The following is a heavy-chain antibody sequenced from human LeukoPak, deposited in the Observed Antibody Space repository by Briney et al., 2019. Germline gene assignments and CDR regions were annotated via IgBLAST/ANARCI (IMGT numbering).Heavy chain of an antibody. J-gene: IGHJ1*01. V-gene: IGHV3-64*01. CDR2: ISSNGGST. CDR3: ARPYCSSTSCYGGYYFVQ. D-gene: IGHD2-2*01. Sequence: GGSSRLSCAASGFTFSSYAMHWVRQAPEKGLEYVSAISSNGGSTYYANSVKGRFTIARDNSKNTLYLQMGSLRAEDMAVYYCARPYCSSTSCYGGYYFVQWGQSTRVTVSS. CDR1: GFTFSSYA.